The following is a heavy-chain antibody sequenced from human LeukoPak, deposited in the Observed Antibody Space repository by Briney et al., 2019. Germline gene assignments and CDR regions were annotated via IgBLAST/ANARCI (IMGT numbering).Heavy chain of an antibody. J-gene: IGHJ4*02. V-gene: IGHV4-39*01. CDR3: ARRHTLRSVDY. CDR2: IYYSGST. D-gene: IGHD5-12*01. Sequence: LSETLSLTCTVSGGSISSSSYYWGWIRQPPGKGLEWIGSIYYSGSTYYNPSLKSRVTISVDTSKNQFSLKLSSVTAADTAVYYCARRHTLRSVDYWGQGTLVTVSS. CDR1: GGSISSSSYY.